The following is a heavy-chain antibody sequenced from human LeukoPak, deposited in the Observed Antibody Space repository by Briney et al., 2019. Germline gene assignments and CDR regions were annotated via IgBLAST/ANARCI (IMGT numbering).Heavy chain of an antibody. CDR1: GYSFNSQG. J-gene: IGHJ4*02. CDR3: ARGEGYYSPSFDY. CDR2: INPSGGST. D-gene: IGHD3-22*01. V-gene: IGHV1-46*02. Sequence: ASVKVSCKASGYSFNSQGMNWVRQAPGQGLEWMGIINPSGGSTSYAQKFQGRVTMTRDTSTSTVYMELSSLRSEDTAVYYCARGEGYYSPSFDYWGQGTLVTVSS.